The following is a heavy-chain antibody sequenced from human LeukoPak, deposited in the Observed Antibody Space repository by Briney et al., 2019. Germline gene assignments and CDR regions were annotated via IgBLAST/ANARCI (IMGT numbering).Heavy chain of an antibody. D-gene: IGHD3-9*01. Sequence: ASVKVSCKVSGYTLTELSMHWVRQAPGKGLEWMGGFDPEDGGTIYAQKFQGRVTMTEDTSTDTAYMELSSLRSEDTAVYYCATDYDILTGYTLSYWGQGTLVTVSS. V-gene: IGHV1-24*01. CDR3: ATDYDILTGYTLSY. CDR2: FDPEDGGT. J-gene: IGHJ4*02. CDR1: GYTLTELS.